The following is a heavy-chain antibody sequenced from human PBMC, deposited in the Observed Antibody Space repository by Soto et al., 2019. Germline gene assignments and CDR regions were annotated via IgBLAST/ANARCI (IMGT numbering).Heavy chain of an antibody. J-gene: IGHJ6*02. CDR3: ASAHYYDSSGVYYYYGMDV. D-gene: IGHD3-22*01. CDR1: GGTFSSYA. Sequence: QVQLVQSGAEVKKPGSSVKVSCKASGGTFSSYAISWVRQAPGQGLEWMGGIIPIFGTANYAQKFQGRVTITADESTSTAYMELSSMRSEEKALYYCASAHYYDSSGVYYYYGMDVWGQGTTVTVSS. CDR2: IIPIFGTA. V-gene: IGHV1-69*01.